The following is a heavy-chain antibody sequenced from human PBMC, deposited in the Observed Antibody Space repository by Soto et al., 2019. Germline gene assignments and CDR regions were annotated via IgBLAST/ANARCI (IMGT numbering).Heavy chain of an antibody. CDR3: ARGVYGAYLDY. Sequence: ETMSLTCTVSGDSMTKNYRSWSMTNYYYWSWIRQTPGKGLEWNGCVESSGRTEYKPSLASRVTPSLDSSQNQFSLTLRPVTSGYRALYFFARGVYGAYLDYWGQGIPVTVSS. CDR1: GDSMTKNYRSWSMTNYYY. D-gene: IGHD3-10*01. CDR2: VESSGRT. V-gene: IGHV4-61*08. J-gene: IGHJ4*02.